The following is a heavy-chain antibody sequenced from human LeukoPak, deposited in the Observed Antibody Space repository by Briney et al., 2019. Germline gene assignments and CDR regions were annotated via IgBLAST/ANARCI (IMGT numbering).Heavy chain of an antibody. CDR1: GFIFSNYW. J-gene: IGHJ3*02. CDR2: IKQDGSEK. Sequence: GGSLRLSCAASGFIFSNYWMSWVRQAPGKGLEWVANIKQDGSEKYYVDSVKGRFTISRDNAKNSLYLQMNSLRAEDTAVYYCASGGGDDAFDIWGQGTMVTVSS. D-gene: IGHD7-27*01. V-gene: IGHV3-7*01. CDR3: ASGGGDDAFDI.